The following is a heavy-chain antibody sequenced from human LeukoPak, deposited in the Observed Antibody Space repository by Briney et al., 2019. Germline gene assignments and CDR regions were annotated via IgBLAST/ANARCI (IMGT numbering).Heavy chain of an antibody. CDR3: ARGRRYSSSKKGPLTRNYYYYYMDV. CDR1: GGSISSSSYY. J-gene: IGHJ6*03. V-gene: IGHV4-39*07. Sequence: SETLSLTCTASGGSISSSSYYWGWIRQPPGKGLEWIGSIYYSGSTYYNPSLKSRVTISVDTSKNQFSLKLSSVTAADTAVYYCARGRRYSSSKKGPLTRNYYYYYMDVWGKGTTVTVSS. D-gene: IGHD6-13*01. CDR2: IYYSGST.